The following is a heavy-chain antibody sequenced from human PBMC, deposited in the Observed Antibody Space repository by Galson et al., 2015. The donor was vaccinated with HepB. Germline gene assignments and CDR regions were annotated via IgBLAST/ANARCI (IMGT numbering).Heavy chain of an antibody. V-gene: IGHV3-73*01. CDR2: IRSKANSYAT. CDR3: SRSVGDWGGMDV. D-gene: IGHD2-21*02. CDR1: GFTFSGSA. Sequence: SLRLSCAASGFTFSGSAMHWVRQASGKGLEWVGRIRSKANSYATAYAASVKGRFTISRDDSKNTAYLQMNSLKTEDTAVYYCSRSVGDWGGMDVWGQGTTVTVSS. J-gene: IGHJ6*02.